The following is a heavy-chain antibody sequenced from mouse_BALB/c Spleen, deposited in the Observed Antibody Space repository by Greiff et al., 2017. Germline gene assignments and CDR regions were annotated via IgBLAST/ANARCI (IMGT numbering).Heavy chain of an antibody. Sequence: VQLQESGPELVKPGASVKISCKASGYAFSGSCMNWVKQRPGQGLEWIGRIYPGDGDTNYKRKFKGKATLTADKSSSTAYMQLSSLTSVDSAVYFCARNGYYAMDYWGQGTSVTVSA. CDR3: ARNGYYAMDY. CDR2: IYPGDGDT. J-gene: IGHJ4*01. V-gene: IGHV1-80*01. CDR1: GYAFSGSC.